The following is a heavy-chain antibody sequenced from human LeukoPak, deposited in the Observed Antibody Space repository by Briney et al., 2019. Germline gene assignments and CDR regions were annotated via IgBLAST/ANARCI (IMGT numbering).Heavy chain of an antibody. Sequence: SQTLSLTCAVYGGSFSGYYWSWIRQPPGKGLEWIGEINHSGSTNYNPSLKSRVTISVDTSKNQFSLKLSSVTAADTAVYYCARGMRAVAGPSLYYYYYGMDFWGQGTTVTVSS. V-gene: IGHV4-34*01. D-gene: IGHD6-19*01. CDR2: INHSGST. J-gene: IGHJ6*02. CDR1: GGSFSGYY. CDR3: ARGMRAVAGPSLYYYYYGMDF.